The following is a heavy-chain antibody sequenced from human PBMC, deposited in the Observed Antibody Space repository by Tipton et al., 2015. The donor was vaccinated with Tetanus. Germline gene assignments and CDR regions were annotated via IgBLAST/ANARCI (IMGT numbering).Heavy chain of an antibody. CDR2: FFYSGST. Sequence: TLSLTCTVSGGSVSSGSYYWSWIRQPPGKGLEWIGYFFYSGSTNYNPSLKSRVSMAVGTSKNQFSLQLRSVTAADTAVYYCARTSGYLYSSYWGQGTLVTVSS. CDR1: GGSVSSGSYY. J-gene: IGHJ1*01. CDR3: ARTSGYLYSSY. V-gene: IGHV4-61*01. D-gene: IGHD3-3*01.